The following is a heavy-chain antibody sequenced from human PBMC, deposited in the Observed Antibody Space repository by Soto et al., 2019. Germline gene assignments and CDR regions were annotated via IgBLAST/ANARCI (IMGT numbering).Heavy chain of an antibody. Sequence: QVQLVESGGGVVQPGRSLRLSCAASGFTFSSYAMHWVRQAPGKGLESVAVISYDGSNKYYADSVKGRSTISRDTSKNTLYLQMTRLRAEDTPVYYCARVPSSSGRAHFDYWGQGTLVTVSS. CDR1: GFTFSSYA. J-gene: IGHJ4*02. V-gene: IGHV3-30-3*01. D-gene: IGHD2-15*01. CDR3: ARVPSSSGRAHFDY. CDR2: ISYDGSNK.